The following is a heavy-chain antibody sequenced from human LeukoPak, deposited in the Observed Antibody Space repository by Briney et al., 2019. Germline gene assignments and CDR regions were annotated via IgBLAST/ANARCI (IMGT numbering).Heavy chain of an antibody. CDR1: EFSVGSNY. CDR2: IYSGGST. CDR3: ARDAEMATPDY. Sequence: SGGSLRLSCAASEFSVGSNYMTWVRQAPGKGLEWVSLIYSGGSTYYADSVKGRFTISRDNAKNSLYLQMNSLRAEDTAVYYCARDAEMATPDYWGQGTLVTVSS. D-gene: IGHD5-24*01. V-gene: IGHV3-66*01. J-gene: IGHJ4*02.